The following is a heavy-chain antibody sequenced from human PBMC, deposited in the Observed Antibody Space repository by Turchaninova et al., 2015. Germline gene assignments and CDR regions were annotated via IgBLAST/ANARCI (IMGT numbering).Heavy chain of an antibody. CDR3: ARKTTDDDSFDI. D-gene: IGHD4-17*01. J-gene: IGHJ3*02. V-gene: IGHV4-30-2*01. CDR2: MYQRGST. CDR1: GGSISRGGYS. Sequence: QLQLQESGSGLVQPSQPLSLPCAASGGSISRGGYSWSWIRQPPGKGLEWLGYMYQRGSTYYNPSLKSRVTISGDRSKNQFSLEVSSVTAADTAIYYCARKTTDDDSFDIWGQGTMVTVSS.